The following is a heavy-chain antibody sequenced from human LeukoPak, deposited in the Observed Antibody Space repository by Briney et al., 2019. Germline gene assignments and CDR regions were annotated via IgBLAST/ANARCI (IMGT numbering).Heavy chain of an antibody. CDR3: ARDHTAHYYGSGSYSPYY. CDR2: IISIFGTA. CDR1: GGTFSSYA. J-gene: IGHJ4*02. V-gene: IGHV1-69*13. Sequence: ASVKVSCKASGGTFSSYAISWVRQAPGQGLEWMGGIISIFGTANYAQKFQGRVTITADESTSTAYMELSSLRSEDTAVYYCARDHTAHYYGSGSYSPYYWGQGTPVTVSS. D-gene: IGHD3-10*01.